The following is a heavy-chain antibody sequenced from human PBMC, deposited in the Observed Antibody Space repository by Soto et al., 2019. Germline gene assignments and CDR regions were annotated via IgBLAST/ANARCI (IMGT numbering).Heavy chain of an antibody. CDR2: INAGNGNT. CDR1: GYTFTSYA. Sequence: QVQLVQSGAEVKKPGASVKVSCKASGYTFTSYAMFWVRQAPGQRLEWMGWINAGNGNTKYSQKFQGRVTITRDTSASTAYMELSSLRSEDTAVYYCAREGQYYDSSAYYYLFDYWGQGTLVTVSS. D-gene: IGHD3-22*01. J-gene: IGHJ4*02. V-gene: IGHV1-3*01. CDR3: AREGQYYDSSAYYYLFDY.